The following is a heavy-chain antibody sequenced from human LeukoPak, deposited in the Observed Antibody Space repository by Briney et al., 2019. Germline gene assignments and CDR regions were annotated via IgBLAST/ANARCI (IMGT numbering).Heavy chain of an antibody. D-gene: IGHD1-26*01. V-gene: IGHV3-53*01. Sequence: PGGSLRLSCAASGFTFSSYAMSWVRQAPGQGLEWVSVIFNDGITYYADSVKGRFTISRDNSENTLFLHMDSLRAADTAVYFCARVLSGSLDYWGQGTLVTVSS. J-gene: IGHJ4*02. CDR2: IFNDGIT. CDR1: GFTFSSYA. CDR3: ARVLSGSLDY.